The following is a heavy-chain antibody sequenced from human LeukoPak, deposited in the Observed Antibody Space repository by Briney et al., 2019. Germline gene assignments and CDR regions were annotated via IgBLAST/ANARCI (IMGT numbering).Heavy chain of an antibody. J-gene: IGHJ4*02. D-gene: IGHD6-6*01. CDR3: AKDLSSSFYFDY. CDR1: GFTLNSYG. CDR2: IRYDGSNK. V-gene: IGHV3-30*02. Sequence: PEGSLRLSCAASGFTLNSYGMHWVRQAPGKGLEWVAFIRYDGSNKYYADSVKGRFTISRDNSKNTLYLQMNSLRAEDTAEYYCAKDLSSSFYFDYWGQGTLVTVSS.